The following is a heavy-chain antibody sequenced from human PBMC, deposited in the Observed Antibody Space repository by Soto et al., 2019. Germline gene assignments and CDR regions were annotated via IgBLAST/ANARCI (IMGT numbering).Heavy chain of an antibody. J-gene: IGHJ4*02. Sequence: EVQLVESGGGLVQPGGSLRLSCAASGFTFSRYDMHWVRQATGKGLEWVSGIGAGGATYYPDSVKGRFTISRENAKNSLYLQMNSLRAGDTAVYYCARDSRAGTPDFWGQGTLVTVSS. D-gene: IGHD2-2*01. CDR1: GFTFSRYD. CDR3: ARDSRAGTPDF. CDR2: IGAGGAT. V-gene: IGHV3-13*01.